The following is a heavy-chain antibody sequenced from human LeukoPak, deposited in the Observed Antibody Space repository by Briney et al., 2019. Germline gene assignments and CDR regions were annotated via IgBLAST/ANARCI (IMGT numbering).Heavy chain of an antibody. CDR1: GFTFSSFS. V-gene: IGHV3-21*01. CDR2: ISGSSSYI. Sequence: GGSLRLSCAASGFTFSSFSMNWVRQAPGKGLEWVPSISGSSSYIYYADSVKGRFTISRHNAKNSLYLHMDSLRAEDTAVYYCTFAYCGGDCYGGDGAFDIWGQGTMVTVSS. D-gene: IGHD2-21*02. CDR3: TFAYCGGDCYGGDGAFDI. J-gene: IGHJ3*02.